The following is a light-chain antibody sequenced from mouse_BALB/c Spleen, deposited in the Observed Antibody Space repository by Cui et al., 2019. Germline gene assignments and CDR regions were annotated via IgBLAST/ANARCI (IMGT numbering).Light chain of an antibody. CDR2: DTS. V-gene: IGKV4-59*01. CDR3: QQWGSNPLT. CDR1: SSVIY. Sequence: QIVLNQSPVIMSASPGEKVIMVCSASSSVIYMHWYRQKSGTSPKSWIYDTSKLASGVPARFSGSGSGTSYSLTISSMEAEDAATYYCQQWGSNPLTFGGGTKLEIK. J-gene: IGKJ1*01.